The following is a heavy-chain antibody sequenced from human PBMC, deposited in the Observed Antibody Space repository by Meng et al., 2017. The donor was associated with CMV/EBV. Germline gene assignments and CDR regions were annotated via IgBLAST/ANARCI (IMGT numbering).Heavy chain of an antibody. D-gene: IGHD3-3*01. CDR3: ARVATVRFLEVSGMDV. J-gene: IGHJ6*02. CDR2: IYSGGST. CDR1: GFTFSSYS. Sequence: GGSLRLSCAASGFTFSSYSMNWVRQAPGKGLEWVSVIYSGGSTYYADSVKGRFTISRDNSKNTLYLQMNSLRAEDTAVYYCARVATVRFLEVSGMDVWGQGTTVTVSS. V-gene: IGHV3-53*01.